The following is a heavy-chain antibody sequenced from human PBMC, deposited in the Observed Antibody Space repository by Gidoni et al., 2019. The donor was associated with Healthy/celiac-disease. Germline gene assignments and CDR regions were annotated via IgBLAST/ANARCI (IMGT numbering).Heavy chain of an antibody. CDR2: IYPGDSDT. CDR1: GYSFTSYW. CDR3: ARHRARGSYCGGDRYRDDGFYI. D-gene: IGHD2-21*02. Sequence: EVQLVQSGAEVKKPGESLKISCKGSGYSFTSYWIGWVRQMPGEGLAWMGIIYPGDSDTRYSPAFQGQVTHSSHKSIRTGLPEWRRLKGSDTAMYYWARHRARGSYCGGDRYRDDGFYIWGQGTMVTVSS. V-gene: IGHV5-51*01. J-gene: IGHJ3*02.